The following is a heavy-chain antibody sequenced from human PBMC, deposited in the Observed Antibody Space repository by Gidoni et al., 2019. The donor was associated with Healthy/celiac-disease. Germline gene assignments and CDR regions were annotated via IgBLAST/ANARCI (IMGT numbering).Heavy chain of an antibody. Sequence: QVQLVQSGAEVKKPGASVKVSCKASGYTFPSYAMHWVRQAPGQRLEWMGWINAGNGNTKYSQKFQGRVTITRDTSASTAYMELSSLRSEDTAVYYCAREHNTYYYYGMDVWGQGTTVTVSS. J-gene: IGHJ6*02. V-gene: IGHV1-3*01. CDR1: GYTFPSYA. CDR3: AREHNTYYYYGMDV. CDR2: INAGNGNT. D-gene: IGHD1-20*01.